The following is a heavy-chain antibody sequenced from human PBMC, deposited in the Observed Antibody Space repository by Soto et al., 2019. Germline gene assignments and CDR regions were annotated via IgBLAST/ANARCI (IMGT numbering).Heavy chain of an antibody. CDR3: ARHQVVVAATGYYYYMDV. Sequence: GESLKISCKGSGYSFTSYWIGWVRQMPGKGLEWLGIIYPGDSDTRYSPSFQGQVTISADKSISTAYLQWSSLMASDTAMYYCARHQVVVAATGYYYYMDVWGKGT. V-gene: IGHV5-51*01. J-gene: IGHJ6*03. CDR1: GYSFTSYW. CDR2: IYPGDSDT. D-gene: IGHD2-15*01.